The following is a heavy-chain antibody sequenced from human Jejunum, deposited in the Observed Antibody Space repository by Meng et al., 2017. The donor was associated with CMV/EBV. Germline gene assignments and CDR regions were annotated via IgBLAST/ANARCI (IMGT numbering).Heavy chain of an antibody. CDR3: VDIGQAGI. Sequence: LSFASSGLFFGCQWMRWVRQAARRWLVWVSHIHNDGSSITYAGSVRGRFTISRDNAKNTLYLQMNSLRVEDTAIYYCVDIGQAGIWGQGTMVTVSS. CDR1: GLFFGCQW. CDR2: IHNDGSSI. V-gene: IGHV3-74*01. D-gene: IGHD6-19*01. J-gene: IGHJ3*02.